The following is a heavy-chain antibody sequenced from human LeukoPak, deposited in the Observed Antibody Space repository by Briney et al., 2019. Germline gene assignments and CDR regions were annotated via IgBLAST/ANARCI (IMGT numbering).Heavy chain of an antibody. Sequence: GGSLRLSCAASEFTISTNVFTWVRQAPGKGLEGVSIIGTTDGNTYYADSVKGRFIISRDNSKNTVYLQMHSLRAEDTAVYYCAKGEGYCSGGTCYRYFDLWGRGTLVTVSS. V-gene: IGHV3-23*01. CDR2: IGTTDGNT. J-gene: IGHJ2*01. D-gene: IGHD2-15*01. CDR3: AKGEGYCSGGTCYRYFDL. CDR1: EFTISTNV.